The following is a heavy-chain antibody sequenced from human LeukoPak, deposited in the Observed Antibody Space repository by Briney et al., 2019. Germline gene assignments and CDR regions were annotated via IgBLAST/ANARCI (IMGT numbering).Heavy chain of an antibody. CDR1: GFTFSSYW. D-gene: IGHD5-12*01. V-gene: IGHV3-7*01. Sequence: GGSLRLSCAASGFTFSSYWMSWVRQAPGKGLEWVANIKKDGSEKYYVDSVKGRFTISRDNAKKSLYLQMNSLRAEDTAVYYCARLTGYDWESSYDYWGQGTLVTVSS. J-gene: IGHJ4*02. CDR2: IKKDGSEK. CDR3: ARLTGYDWESSYDY.